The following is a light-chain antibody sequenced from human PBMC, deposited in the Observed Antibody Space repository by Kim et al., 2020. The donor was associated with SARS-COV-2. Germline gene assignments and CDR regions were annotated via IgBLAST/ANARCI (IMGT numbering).Light chain of an antibody. CDR1: QYVSSK. CDR3: QQYSNWRT. CDR2: GAS. Sequence: ALSPGDRATLSCRASQYVSSKLAWYQQKPGQVPRLLIYGASTRATGIPARFSGSGSGTEFTLTISSLQSEDFAVYYCQQYSNWRTFGQGTKVDIK. J-gene: IGKJ1*01. V-gene: IGKV3-15*01.